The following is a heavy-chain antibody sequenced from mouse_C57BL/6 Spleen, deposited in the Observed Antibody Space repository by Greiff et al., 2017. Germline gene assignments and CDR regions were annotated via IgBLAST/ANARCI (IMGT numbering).Heavy chain of an antibody. CDR3: ARSGDYGLIYYAMDY. CDR1: GYTFTSYW. D-gene: IGHD2-4*01. Sequence: VQLQQPGAELVKPGASVKMSCKASGYTFTSYWITWVKQRPGQGLEWIGDIYPGSGSTNYNEKFKSKATLTVDTSSSTAYMQLSSLTSEDSAVYYCARSGDYGLIYYAMDYWGQGTSVTVS. CDR2: IYPGSGST. V-gene: IGHV1-55*01. J-gene: IGHJ4*01.